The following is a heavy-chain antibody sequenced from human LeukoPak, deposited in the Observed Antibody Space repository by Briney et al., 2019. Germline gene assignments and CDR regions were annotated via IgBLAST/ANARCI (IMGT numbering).Heavy chain of an antibody. D-gene: IGHD6-13*01. CDR1: GFTFSNYW. CDR2: INSDGSST. Sequence: GGSLRLTCAASGFTFSNYWMHWVRQAPGKGLVWVSRINSDGSSTSYADSVKDRFTISRDSAKNTLYLQMNSLRAEDTAVYYCARDGSSWSNWLDPWGQGTLVTVSS. CDR3: ARDGSSWSNWLDP. V-gene: IGHV3-74*01. J-gene: IGHJ5*02.